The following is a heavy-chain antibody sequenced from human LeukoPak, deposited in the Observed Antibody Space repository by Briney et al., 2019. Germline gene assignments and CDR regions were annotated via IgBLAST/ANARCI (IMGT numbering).Heavy chain of an antibody. Sequence: ASVKVSCKASGYTFTSYYMHWVRQAPGQGLEWMGWINPNSGGTNYAQKFQGRVTMTRDTSISTAYMELSRLRSDDTAVYYCARGVEIAAAWFDPWGQGTLVTVSS. V-gene: IGHV1-2*02. CDR3: ARGVEIAAAWFDP. J-gene: IGHJ5*02. D-gene: IGHD6-13*01. CDR1: GYTFTSYY. CDR2: INPNSGGT.